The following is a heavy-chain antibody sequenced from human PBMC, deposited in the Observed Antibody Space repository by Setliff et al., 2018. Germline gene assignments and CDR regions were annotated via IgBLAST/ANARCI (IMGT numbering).Heavy chain of an antibody. J-gene: IGHJ3*01. CDR2: INTKTGSP. CDR1: GYTLNNYA. V-gene: IGHV7-4-1*01. D-gene: IGHD2-21*01. CDR3: ARDLPTEYETIRDTFDV. Sequence: ASVKVSCKASGYTLNNYAMNWVRQAPGQGFEWMGWINTKTGSPTYAQDFTGRLVFSLDTSVNTAHLQIDSLTSEDTAVYYCARDLPTEYETIRDTFDVWGQGTKVTVSS.